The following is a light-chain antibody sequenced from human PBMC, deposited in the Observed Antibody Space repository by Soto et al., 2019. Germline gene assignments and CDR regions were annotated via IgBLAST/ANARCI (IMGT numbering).Light chain of an antibody. Sequence: DIQMTQSPYSLSASVGDRVTITCRASQTISNYLNWYQQQPGKAPKLLIYAASSLQSGVPSRFSGRGSGTDFTLTISSLQPEDFASYYCQQCYSRPLTFGGGTKVEIK. J-gene: IGKJ4*01. CDR2: AAS. CDR1: QTISNY. V-gene: IGKV1-39*01. CDR3: QQCYSRPLT.